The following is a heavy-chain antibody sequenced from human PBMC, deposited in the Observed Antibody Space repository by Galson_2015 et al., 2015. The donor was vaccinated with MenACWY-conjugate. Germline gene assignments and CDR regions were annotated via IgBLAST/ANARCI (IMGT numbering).Heavy chain of an antibody. Sequence: SLRLSCAASGFTFNNYWMHWVRQTPGKGLEWISYIKADGSFSNYADSVKGRFTISTDNAKNMVYLQMDGLEDEDTAVYFCARDNNWSFDSWGQGTLVTVSS. D-gene: IGHD1-1*01. J-gene: IGHJ4*02. CDR3: ARDNNWSFDS. CDR1: GFTFNNYW. CDR2: IKADGSFS. V-gene: IGHV3-74*01.